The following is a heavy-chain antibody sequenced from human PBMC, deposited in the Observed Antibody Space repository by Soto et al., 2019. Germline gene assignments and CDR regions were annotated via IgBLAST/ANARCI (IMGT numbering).Heavy chain of an antibody. CDR3: ARVYYYDSGGSKRDLNY. V-gene: IGHV3-30-3*01. CDR1: VFTFSSYA. CDR2: ISYDGSNK. D-gene: IGHD3-22*01. Sequence: LRLSCAASVFTFSSYAMHWVRQAPGKGLEWVAVISYDGSNKYYADSVKGRFTISRDNSKNTLYLQMNSLRAEDTAVYYCARVYYYDSGGSKRDLNYWGQGTLVTVSS. J-gene: IGHJ4*02.